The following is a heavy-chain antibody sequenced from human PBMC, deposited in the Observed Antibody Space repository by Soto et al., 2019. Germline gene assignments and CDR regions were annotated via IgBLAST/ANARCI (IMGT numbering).Heavy chain of an antibody. CDR3: AKGGRQWLVTSDFNY. D-gene: IGHD6-19*01. J-gene: IGHJ4*02. V-gene: IGHV3-30*18. Sequence: LEWVAVVSHDGRNTHYADSVKGRFTISRDSSKNTVSLEKTSLRAEDTAVYYCAKGGRQWLVTSDFNYWGQGALVTVSS. CDR2: VSHDGRNT.